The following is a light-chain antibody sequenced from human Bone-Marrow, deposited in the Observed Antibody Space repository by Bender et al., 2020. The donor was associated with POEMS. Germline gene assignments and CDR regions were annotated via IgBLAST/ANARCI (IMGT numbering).Light chain of an antibody. CDR1: SSNIGAGYD. CDR2: GSS. CDR3: QSLDNSLSVFYV. V-gene: IGLV1-40*01. Sequence: HSLLTHPPSFSISPFQIFTISFTFISSNIGAGYDVQWYQHFPGTAPKLLIYGSSNRPSGVPDRFSGSKSGTSASLVITGLQAEDEADYYCQSLDNSLSVFYVFGTGTKVTVL. J-gene: IGLJ1*01.